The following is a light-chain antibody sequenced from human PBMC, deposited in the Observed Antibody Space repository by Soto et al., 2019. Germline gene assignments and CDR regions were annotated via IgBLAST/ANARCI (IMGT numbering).Light chain of an antibody. Sequence: EIVLTQSPATLSLSPGERATLSCRASQSVSSYLAWYQQKPGQAPRLLIYDASNRATGIPARFSGSGSGTDFPLTISSLEPEDFAVYYCQQRSNWPPDFTFGPGTKVDIK. CDR1: QSVSSY. V-gene: IGKV3-11*01. CDR2: DAS. CDR3: QQRSNWPPDFT. J-gene: IGKJ3*01.